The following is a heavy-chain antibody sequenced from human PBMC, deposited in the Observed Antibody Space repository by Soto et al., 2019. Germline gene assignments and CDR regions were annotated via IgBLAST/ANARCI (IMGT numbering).Heavy chain of an antibody. CDR3: ARGYYGSVVAAEVVGYYYYYMDV. V-gene: IGHV5-51*01. CDR1: GYSFTSYW. CDR2: IYPGDSDT. J-gene: IGHJ6*03. D-gene: IGHD3-10*01. Sequence: GESLKISCKGSGYSFTSYWIGWVRQMPGKGLEWMGIIYPGDSDTRYSPSFQGQATISADKSISTAYLQWSSLKASDTAMYYCARGYYGSVVAAEVVGYYYYYMDVWGKGPTVTVSS.